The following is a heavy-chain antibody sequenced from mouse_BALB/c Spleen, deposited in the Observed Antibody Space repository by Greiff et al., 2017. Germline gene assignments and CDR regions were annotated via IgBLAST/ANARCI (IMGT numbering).Heavy chain of an antibody. J-gene: IGHJ3*01. Sequence: VKLVESGPGLVAPSQSLSITCTVSGFSLTSYGVHWVRQPPGKGLEWLGVIWAAGSTNYNSALMSRLSISKDNSKSQVFLKMNSLQTDDTAMYYCARGETGTAWFAYWGQGTLVTVSA. CDR1: GFSLTSYG. CDR3: ARGETGTAWFAY. V-gene: IGHV2-9*02. CDR2: IWAAGST. D-gene: IGHD4-1*01.